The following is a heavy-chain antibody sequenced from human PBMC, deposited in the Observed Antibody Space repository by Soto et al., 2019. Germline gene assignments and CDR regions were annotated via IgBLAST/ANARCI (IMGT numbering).Heavy chain of an antibody. CDR1: GGSISSGGYY. CDR3: ARAAGIKMPFGGDAFDI. CDR2: IYYTGST. J-gene: IGHJ3*02. Sequence: QVQLQESGPGLVKPSQTLSLTCTVSGGSISSGGYYWSWIRQHPGKGLEWIGYIYYTGSTYYNPCIKRRVSISVDTSKHQFSLKLTSVTAADTAVFYCARAAGIKMPFGGDAFDIWGQGTMVTVSS. D-gene: IGHD3-16*01. V-gene: IGHV4-31*03.